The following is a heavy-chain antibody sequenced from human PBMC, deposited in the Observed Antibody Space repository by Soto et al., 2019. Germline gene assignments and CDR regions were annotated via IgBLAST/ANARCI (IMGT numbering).Heavy chain of an antibody. J-gene: IGHJ3*01. D-gene: IGHD1-7*01. Sequence: EVQLLESGGGLVQPGGSLRLSCAASGFTFSSYAMSWVRQAPGKGLEWVSAISGSGGSTYYADSVKGRFTISRDNSKNTLYLQMNSLRAEDTAVYFCTTDTGTETTRFLGFDLWGQGTVVTVSS. V-gene: IGHV3-23*01. CDR3: TTDTGTETTRFLGFDL. CDR2: ISGSGGST. CDR1: GFTFSSYA.